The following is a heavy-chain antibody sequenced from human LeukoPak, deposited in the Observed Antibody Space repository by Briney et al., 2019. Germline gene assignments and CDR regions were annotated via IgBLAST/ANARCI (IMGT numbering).Heavy chain of an antibody. Sequence: SETLSLTCTVSGGSISSYYWSWIRQPPGKGLEWIGYIYTSGSTNYNPSLKSRVTISVDTSKNQFSLKLSSVTAADTAVYYCARDRIGYSSGWYGEHFDYWGQGTLVTVSS. D-gene: IGHD6-19*01. V-gene: IGHV4-4*08. J-gene: IGHJ4*02. CDR1: GGSISSYY. CDR2: IYTSGST. CDR3: ARDRIGYSSGWYGEHFDY.